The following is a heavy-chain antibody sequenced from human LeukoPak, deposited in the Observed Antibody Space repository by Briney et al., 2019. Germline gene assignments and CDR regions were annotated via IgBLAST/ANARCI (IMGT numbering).Heavy chain of an antibody. CDR1: GFTFSSSG. V-gene: IGHV3-30*02. J-gene: IGHJ6*02. CDR2: IRYDGSNK. CDR3: ARDSPIAAAAGRYGMDV. Sequence: PGGSLRLSCAASGFTFSSSGMHWVRQAPGKGLEWVAFIRYDGSNKYHADSVKGRFTISRDNSKNTLYLQMNSLRAEDTAVYYCARDSPIAAAAGRYGMDVWGQGTTVTVSS. D-gene: IGHD6-13*01.